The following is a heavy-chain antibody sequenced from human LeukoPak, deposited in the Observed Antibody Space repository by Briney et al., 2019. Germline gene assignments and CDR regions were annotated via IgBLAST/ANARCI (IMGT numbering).Heavy chain of an antibody. D-gene: IGHD3-10*01. CDR3: AKGFGEFSYYYYGMDV. CDR1: GFTFSSHG. Sequence: AGGSLRLSCAASGFTFSSHGIHWVRQAPGKGLEWVTFIPYDGSNKFYADSVKGRFTISRDNSKNTLYLQMNSLRPEDTAVYYCAKGFGEFSYYYYGMDVWGQGTTVTVSS. J-gene: IGHJ6*02. V-gene: IGHV3-30*02. CDR2: IPYDGSNK.